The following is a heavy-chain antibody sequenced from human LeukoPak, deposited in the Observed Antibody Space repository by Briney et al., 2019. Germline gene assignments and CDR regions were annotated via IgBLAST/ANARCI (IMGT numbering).Heavy chain of an antibody. Sequence: ASVKVSCKASGYTFTSYAMHWVRQAPGQRLEWMGWINGGNGNTQYSQKFQGRVTMTRNTSISTAYMELSSLRSEDTAVYYCAFALVGAAAMNDAFDIWGQGTMVTVSS. CDR2: INGGNGNT. J-gene: IGHJ3*02. CDR3: AFALVGAAAMNDAFDI. D-gene: IGHD1-26*01. V-gene: IGHV1-3*01. CDR1: GYTFTSYA.